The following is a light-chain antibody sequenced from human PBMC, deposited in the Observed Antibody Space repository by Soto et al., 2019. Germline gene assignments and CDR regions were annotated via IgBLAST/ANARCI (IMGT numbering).Light chain of an antibody. J-gene: IGKJ4*01. CDR1: QSVSSY. CDR2: DAS. CDR3: QQRSNWGVT. Sequence: EIVLTQSPATLSLSPGERATLSCRASQSVSSYLAGYHQKPGQAPRLLIYDASDRATGITARCSGSGSGTDVTLTISSLEHEDVAVYYCQQRSNWGVTFGGGTKVELK. V-gene: IGKV3-11*01.